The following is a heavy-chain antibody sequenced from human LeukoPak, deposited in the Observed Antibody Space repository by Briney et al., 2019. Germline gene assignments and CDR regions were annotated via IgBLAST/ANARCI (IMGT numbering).Heavy chain of an antibody. CDR3: AREDSSSWLVPY. J-gene: IGHJ4*02. Sequence: ASVKVSCKASGYTFTGYYMHWVRQAPGQGLEWMGWINPNSGGTNYAQKFRGRVTMTRDTSISTAYMELSRLRSDDTAVYYCAREDSSSWLVPYWGQGTLVTVSS. CDR1: GYTFTGYY. V-gene: IGHV1-2*02. CDR2: INPNSGGT. D-gene: IGHD6-13*01.